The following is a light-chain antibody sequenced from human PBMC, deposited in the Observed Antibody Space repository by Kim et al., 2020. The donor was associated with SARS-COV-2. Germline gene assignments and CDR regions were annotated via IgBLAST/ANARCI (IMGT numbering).Light chain of an antibody. J-gene: IGKJ1*01. CDR2: GAS. CDR3: QHQGT. V-gene: IGKV3-20*01. Sequence: EIVLTQSPGTLSLSPGERATLSCRASQSVSSSYLAWYQQKPGQAPRLLINGASSRATGIPDRFSGSGSGTDFTLTISRLEPEDFAVYYYQHQGTFGQGTKVEIK. CDR1: QSVSSSY.